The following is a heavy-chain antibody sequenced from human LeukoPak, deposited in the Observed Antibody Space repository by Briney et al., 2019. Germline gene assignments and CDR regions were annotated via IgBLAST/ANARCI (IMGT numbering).Heavy chain of an antibody. V-gene: IGHV4-39*01. J-gene: IGHJ6*03. D-gene: IGHD3-10*01. CDR1: GGSLSSSSYY. CDR3: ARQVGDILLWFGEPAHYYMDV. CDR2: IYYSGST. Sequence: SETLSLTCTVSGGSLSSSSYYWGWIRQPPGKGLEWIGSIYYSGSTYYNPSLKSRVTISVDTSKNQFSLKLSSVTAADTAVYYCARQVGDILLWFGEPAHYYMDVWGKGTTVTISS.